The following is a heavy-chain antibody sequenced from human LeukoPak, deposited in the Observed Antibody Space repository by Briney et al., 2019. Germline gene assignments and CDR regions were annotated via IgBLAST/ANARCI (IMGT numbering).Heavy chain of an antibody. D-gene: IGHD4-11*01. CDR2: IYSGGST. J-gene: IGHJ6*02. V-gene: IGHV3-53*04. CDR3: AGAHDYSNYGGMDV. Sequence: PGGSLRLSCAASGFTVSSNYICWLRRAPGKGLEWVSLIYSGGSTYYADSVKGRFTISRHNSKNTLYLQMNSLRAEDTAVYYCAGAHDYSNYGGMDVWGQGTTVTVSS. CDR1: GFTVSSNY.